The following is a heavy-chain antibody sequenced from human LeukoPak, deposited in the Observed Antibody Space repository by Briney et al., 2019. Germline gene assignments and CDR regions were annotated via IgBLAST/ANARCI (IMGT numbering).Heavy chain of an antibody. CDR2: IRYDGSNK. V-gene: IGHV3-30*02. J-gene: IGHJ4*02. CDR1: GFTFSSYG. Sequence: PGGSLRPSCAASGFTFSSYGMHWVRQAPGKGLEWVAFIRYDGSNKYYADSVKGRFTISRDNSKNTLYLQMNSLKTEDTAVYYCTTVEAAADDYWGQGTLVTVSS. CDR3: TTVEAAADDY. D-gene: IGHD6-13*01.